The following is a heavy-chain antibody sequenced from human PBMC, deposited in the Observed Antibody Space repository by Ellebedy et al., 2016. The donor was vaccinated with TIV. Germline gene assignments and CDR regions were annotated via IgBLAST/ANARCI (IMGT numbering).Heavy chain of an antibody. Sequence: ASVKVSCKASGGTFSSYAISWVRQAPGQGLEWMGGIIPIFGTANYAQKFQGRVTITADEATSTAYMELSSLRSEETAVYYCASARSEAVWWVFDYWGQGTLVTVSS. CDR3: ASARSEAVWWVFDY. CDR2: IIPIFGTA. V-gene: IGHV1-69*13. D-gene: IGHD1-26*01. CDR1: GGTFSSYA. J-gene: IGHJ4*02.